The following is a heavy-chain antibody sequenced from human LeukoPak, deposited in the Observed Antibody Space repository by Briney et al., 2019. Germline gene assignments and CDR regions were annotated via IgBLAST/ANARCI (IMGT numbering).Heavy chain of an antibody. Sequence: SETLSLTCTVSGGSISSGDYFWSWIRQPPGKGLEWFVYIYDSGSTYYNPSLKSRVTISVDPSKNQFSLKLSSVTAADTAVYYCARFYYYDSSGYSYYFDYWGQGTLVTVSS. CDR1: GGSISSGDYF. D-gene: IGHD3-22*01. CDR2: IYDSGST. V-gene: IGHV4-30-4*08. J-gene: IGHJ4*02. CDR3: ARFYYYDSSGYSYYFDY.